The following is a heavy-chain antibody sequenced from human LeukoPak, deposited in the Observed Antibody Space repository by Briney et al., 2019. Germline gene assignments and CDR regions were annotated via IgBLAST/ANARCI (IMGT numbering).Heavy chain of an antibody. D-gene: IGHD2-15*01. Sequence: NPSETLSLTCTVSGGSISSYYWSWIRQPPGKGLEWIGYIYTSGSTNYNPSLKSRVTISVDTSKNQFSLKLSSVTAADTAVYYCARLTCSGGSCYYYYYYMDVWGQGTTVTVSS. CDR3: ARLTCSGGSCYYYYYYMDV. CDR1: GGSISSYY. CDR2: IYTSGST. V-gene: IGHV4-4*09. J-gene: IGHJ6*03.